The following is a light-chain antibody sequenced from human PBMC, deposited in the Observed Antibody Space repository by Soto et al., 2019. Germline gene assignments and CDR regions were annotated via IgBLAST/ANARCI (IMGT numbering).Light chain of an antibody. CDR2: GAS. CDR3: QQYGSSPLT. J-gene: IGKJ4*01. Sequence: EIGLTQSPGTLSLSPGERATLSCRASQSVSSSYLAWYQQKPGQAPRLLIYGASSRATGIPDRFSGSGSGPDFTLTISRLEPEDFAVYYCQQYGSSPLTFGGWTKVEIK. CDR1: QSVSSSY. V-gene: IGKV3-20*01.